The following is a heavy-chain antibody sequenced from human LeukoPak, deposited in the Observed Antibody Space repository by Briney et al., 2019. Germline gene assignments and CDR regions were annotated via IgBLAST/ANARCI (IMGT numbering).Heavy chain of an antibody. CDR1: GYTLTDLS. CDR2: VEPEDGKA. V-gene: IGHV1-24*01. CDR3: ASGGSYPKTFDY. J-gene: IGHJ4*02. Sequence: VASVKVSCKVSGYTLTDLSMHWVRQAPGKGLEWMGGVEPEDGKAIYAQRFQGRVTMTEDTSTDTAYMELSSLRSEDTAVYYCASGGSYPKTFDYWGQGTLVTVSS. D-gene: IGHD1-26*01.